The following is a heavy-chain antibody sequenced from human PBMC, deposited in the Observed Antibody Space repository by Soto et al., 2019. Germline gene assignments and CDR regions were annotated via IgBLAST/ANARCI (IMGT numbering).Heavy chain of an antibody. CDR2: IIPRSAKS. J-gene: IGHJ6*02. CDR1: GDMFDTYT. CDR3: AREGLVLVPTTVNSDYYYYAMDV. V-gene: IGHV1-69*01. Sequence: VKVSCKASGDMFDTYTITWIRQAPGQGLEWVGGIIPRSAKSNYAQKFEGRVTITADESTSTAYMELSGLRSEDTAVYYCAREGLVLVPTTVNSDYYYYAMDVWGQGTTVTVSS. D-gene: IGHD2-2*01.